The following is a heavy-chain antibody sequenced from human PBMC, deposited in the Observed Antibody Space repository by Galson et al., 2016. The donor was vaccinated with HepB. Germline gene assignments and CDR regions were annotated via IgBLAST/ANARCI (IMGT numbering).Heavy chain of an antibody. Sequence: SLRLSCAASGFTFSRYGMHWVRQAPGKGLEWVALIWSDGSNKYYADSVKGRFTISRDNSKNTAHLQMNSLRAEDRAVYYCAREAGIAAAATYDYWGQGTLVTVSS. CDR2: IWSDGSNK. CDR1: GFTFSRYG. J-gene: IGHJ4*02. CDR3: AREAGIAAAATYDY. D-gene: IGHD6-13*01. V-gene: IGHV3-33*01.